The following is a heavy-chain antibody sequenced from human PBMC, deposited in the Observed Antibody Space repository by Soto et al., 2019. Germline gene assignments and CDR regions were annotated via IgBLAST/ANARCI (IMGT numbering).Heavy chain of an antibody. CDR2: INSDATHT. CDR1: GFTFSTYW. CDR3: VRDGHCITSSCYCNCFDP. V-gene: IGHV3-74*01. J-gene: IGHJ5*02. Sequence: EVQLVESGGGLVQPGGSLRLSCAASGFTFSTYWMHLICQVPGKALEWVSRINSDATHTYYADSVKGRFTISRDNAKNTLHLEMNSLRAEDTAIYYCVRDGHCITSSCYCNCFDPWGQGTLVTVSS. D-gene: IGHD2-15*01.